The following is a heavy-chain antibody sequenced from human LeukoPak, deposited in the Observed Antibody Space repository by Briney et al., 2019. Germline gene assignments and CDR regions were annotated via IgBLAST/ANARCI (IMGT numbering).Heavy chain of an antibody. CDR1: GGTFISYA. CDR3: ASPGSTYQLPTHFDY. CDR2: IIPIFGTA. V-gene: IGHV1-69*05. J-gene: IGHJ4*02. Sequence: SVKVSCKASGGTFISYAISWVRQAPGQGLEWMGGIIPIFGTANYAQKFQGRVTITTDESTSTAYMELSSLRSEDTAVYYCASPGSTYQLPTHFDYWGQGTLVTVSS. D-gene: IGHD2-2*01.